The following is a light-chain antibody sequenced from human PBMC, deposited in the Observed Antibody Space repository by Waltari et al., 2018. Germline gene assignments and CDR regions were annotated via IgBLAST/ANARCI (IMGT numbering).Light chain of an antibody. CDR2: WSS. CDR1: QSVLYRSKNKHS. V-gene: IGKV4-1*01. CDR3: QQYYSLPT. J-gene: IGKJ4*01. Sequence: DIEMTPAPYSLAVSLGEKAAINFKSSQSVLYRSKNKHSVAWYQQKPGQSPKLLIYWSSTRESGVPDRFSGGGSGTDFTLTISSLQADDVAIYYCQQYYSLPTFGGGTKVEI.